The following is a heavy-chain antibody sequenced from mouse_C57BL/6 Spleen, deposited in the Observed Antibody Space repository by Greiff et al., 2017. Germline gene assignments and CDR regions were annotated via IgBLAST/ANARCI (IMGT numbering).Heavy chain of an antibody. J-gene: IGHJ1*03. CDR3: ARRITTVGYFDV. CDR2: ISSGSSTI. CDR1: GFTFSDYG. V-gene: IGHV5-17*01. D-gene: IGHD1-1*01. Sequence: EVQLVESGGGLVKPGGSLKLSCAASGFTFSDYGMHWVRQAPEKGLEWVAYISSGSSTIYYADTVKGRFTISRDNAKNTLFLQMTSLRSEDTAMYYCARRITTVGYFDVWGTGTTVTVSS.